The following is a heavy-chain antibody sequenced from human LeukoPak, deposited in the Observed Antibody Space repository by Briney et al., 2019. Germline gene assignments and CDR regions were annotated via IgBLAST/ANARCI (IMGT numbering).Heavy chain of an antibody. J-gene: IGHJ4*02. D-gene: IGHD6-19*01. Sequence: ASVKVSCKASGYTFTVNYMHWVRQAPGQGLEWMGWINPNSGDTNYAPKFQGRVTMTRDTSITTAYMELSRLRFDDTAVYYCARVLFYSSGNKSNRVDYWGQGTLVTVSS. CDR2: INPNSGDT. CDR1: GYTFTVNY. CDR3: ARVLFYSSGNKSNRVDY. V-gene: IGHV1-2*02.